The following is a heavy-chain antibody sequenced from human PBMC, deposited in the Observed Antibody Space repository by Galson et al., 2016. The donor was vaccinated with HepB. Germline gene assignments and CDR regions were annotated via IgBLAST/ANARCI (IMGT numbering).Heavy chain of an antibody. CDR2: IYHTGST. Sequence: ETLSLTCAVSGGSISNNWWTWVRQPPGMGLEWIGEIYHTGSTNYNPSLESRVTISVDKSKNQFSLRLTSVTAADTAVYYCARGTGTGDYWGQGILVTVSS. CDR3: ARGTGTGDY. J-gene: IGHJ4*02. V-gene: IGHV4-4*02. D-gene: IGHD1-1*01. CDR1: GGSISNNW.